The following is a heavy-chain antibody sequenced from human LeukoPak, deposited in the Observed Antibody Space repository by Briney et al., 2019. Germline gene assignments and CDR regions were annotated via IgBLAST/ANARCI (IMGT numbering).Heavy chain of an antibody. CDR3: ARDGSGWWYYFDY. V-gene: IGHV1-2*02. CDR1: GYTFTGYY. J-gene: IGHJ4*02. CDR2: INPNSGGT. Sequence: ASVKVSCKASGYTFTGYYMHWVRQAPGQGLEWMGWINPNSGGTNYAQKFQGRVAMTRDTSISTAYMELSRLRSDDTAVYYCARDGSGWWYYFDYWGQGTLVTVSS. D-gene: IGHD6-19*01.